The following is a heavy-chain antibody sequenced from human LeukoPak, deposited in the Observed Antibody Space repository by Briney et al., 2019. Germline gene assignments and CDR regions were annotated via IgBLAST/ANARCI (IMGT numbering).Heavy chain of an antibody. V-gene: IGHV4-39*07. CDR1: GGSISSSSYY. Sequence: SETLSLTCTVSGGSISSSSYYWGWIRQPPGTGLEWVGSIYYSGSTYYNPSLKSRVTISVDTSKNQFSLKLDSVTAADTAVYYCAKGTSSGWYYFDYWGQGTLVTVSS. CDR2: IYYSGST. D-gene: IGHD6-19*01. J-gene: IGHJ4*02. CDR3: AKGTSSGWYYFDY.